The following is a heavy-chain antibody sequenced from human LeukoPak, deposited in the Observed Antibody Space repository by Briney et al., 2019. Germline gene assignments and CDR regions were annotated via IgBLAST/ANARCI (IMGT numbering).Heavy chain of an antibody. D-gene: IGHD3-10*01. CDR1: GFTFSSYS. CDR3: ARDSTLLWFGESSGPNWFDP. V-gene: IGHV3-21*01. CDR2: ISSSSSYI. J-gene: IGHJ5*02. Sequence: GGSLRLSCAASGFTFSSYSMNWVRQAPGKGLEWVSSISSSSSYIYYADSVKGRFTFSRDNAKNSLYLQMNSLRAEDTAVYYCARDSTLLWFGESSGPNWFDPWGQGTLVTVSS.